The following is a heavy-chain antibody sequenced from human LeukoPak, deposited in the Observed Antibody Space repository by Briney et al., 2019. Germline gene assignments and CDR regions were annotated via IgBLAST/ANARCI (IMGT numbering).Heavy chain of an antibody. CDR1: GYTFTGYY. D-gene: IGHD6-6*01. V-gene: IGHV1-2*06. Sequence: ASVTLSCKASGYTFTGYYMHWVRQAPGQGLEWMGRINPNSGGTNYAQKFQGRVTMTRDTSISTAYMELSRLRSDDTAVYYCARVHSSSSWATFDYWGQGTLVTVSS. J-gene: IGHJ4*02. CDR2: INPNSGGT. CDR3: ARVHSSSSWATFDY.